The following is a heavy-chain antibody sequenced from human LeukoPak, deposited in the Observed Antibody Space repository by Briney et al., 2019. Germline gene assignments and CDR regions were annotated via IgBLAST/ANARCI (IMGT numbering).Heavy chain of an antibody. V-gene: IGHV1-69*13. CDR1: GGTFSSYA. J-gene: IGHJ4*02. D-gene: IGHD6-13*01. CDR2: IIPIFGTA. Sequence: GASVKVSCKASGGTFSSYAISWVRQAPGQGLELTGGIIPIFGTANYAQKFQGRVTITADESTSTAYMELSSLRSEDTAVYYCARSGYSSSWSWYYFDYWGQGTLVTVSS. CDR3: ARSGYSSSWSWYYFDY.